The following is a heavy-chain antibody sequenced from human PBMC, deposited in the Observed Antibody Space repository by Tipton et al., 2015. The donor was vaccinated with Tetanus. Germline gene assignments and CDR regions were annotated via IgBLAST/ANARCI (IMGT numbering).Heavy chain of an antibody. D-gene: IGHD2-2*01. Sequence: LSLTCAVYGGSLSRYYWTWIRQPPGKGLEWIAYIFHSGSTNYSPSLKSRVAISMDTSKNQISLKLSSVTAADTAVYYCARRSYCSSSRCFDAFDLWGQGTMVTVSS. CDR3: ARRSYCSSSRCFDAFDL. V-gene: IGHV4-59*01. CDR1: GGSLSRYY. J-gene: IGHJ3*01. CDR2: IFHSGST.